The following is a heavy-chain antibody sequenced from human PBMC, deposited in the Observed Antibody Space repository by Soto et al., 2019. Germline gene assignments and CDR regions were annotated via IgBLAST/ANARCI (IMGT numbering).Heavy chain of an antibody. CDR1: GFTFSSYG. J-gene: IGHJ5*02. Sequence: GGSLRLSCAASGFTFSSYGMHWVRQAPGKGLEWVALISFDGGNEYYSDSVKGRFITSRDNSKNTLYLQMNSLRAEDTAVYYYAKVGFDPWGQGTLVTVSS. CDR2: ISFDGGNE. V-gene: IGHV3-30*18. CDR3: AKVGFDP.